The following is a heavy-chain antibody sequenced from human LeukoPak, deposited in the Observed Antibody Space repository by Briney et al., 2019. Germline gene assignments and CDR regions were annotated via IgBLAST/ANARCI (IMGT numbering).Heavy chain of an antibody. Sequence: SHTLSLTCTVSGASISTSSYHWAWLRQPPWKGLDWIGNIYYRGTTYYNPSLQSRVSISLDTSNNQFSLKLSSVTAADAAVYYCATYLHVTGAFDIWGQGTIVTVSS. CDR2: IYYRGTT. CDR1: GASISTSSYH. V-gene: IGHV4-39*01. J-gene: IGHJ3*02. D-gene: IGHD1-14*01. CDR3: ATYLHVTGAFDI.